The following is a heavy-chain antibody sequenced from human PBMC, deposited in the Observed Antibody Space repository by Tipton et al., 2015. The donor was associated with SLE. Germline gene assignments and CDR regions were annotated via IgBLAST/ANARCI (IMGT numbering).Heavy chain of an antibody. CDR3: ARGVEGVSYYYGSGTYFDY. D-gene: IGHD3-10*01. J-gene: IGHJ4*02. V-gene: IGHV4-59*01. Sequence: LRLSCTVSGGSISSYYWSWIRQPPGKGLEWIGYIYYSGSTNYNPSLKSRVTISVDTSKNQFSLKLSSVTAADTAVYYCARGVEGVSYYYGSGTYFDYWGQGTLVTVSS. CDR2: IYYSGST. CDR1: GGSISSYY.